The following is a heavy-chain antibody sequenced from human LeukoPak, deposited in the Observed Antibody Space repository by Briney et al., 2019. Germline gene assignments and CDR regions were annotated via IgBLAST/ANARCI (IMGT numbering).Heavy chain of an antibody. Sequence: SETLSLTCTVSGGSIGSYFWSWIRQTPGKGLEYIGYVYYSGSTYYNPSLKSRVTISLDTPKNQFSLKLTSVTAADTAVYYCARATWERFGELSYFDNWGREPWSPSPQ. J-gene: IGHJ4*02. V-gene: IGHV4-59*01. CDR1: GGSIGSYF. D-gene: IGHD3-10*01. CDR2: VYYSGST. CDR3: ARATWERFGELSYFDN.